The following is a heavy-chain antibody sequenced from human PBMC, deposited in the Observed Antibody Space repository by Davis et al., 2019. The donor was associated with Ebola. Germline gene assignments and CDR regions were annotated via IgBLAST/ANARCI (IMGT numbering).Heavy chain of an antibody. CDR2: IKEDGSER. Sequence: GESLKISCAASGFTFSSYWMTWVRQAPGKGLEWVANIKEDGSERYYVDSVKGRFTISRDNAKNSLYLQMNSLGAKDTAIYYCGGGGFIAYWGQGVLVTVSS. V-gene: IGHV3-7*03. CDR1: GFTFSSYW. CDR3: GGGGFIAY. J-gene: IGHJ4*02. D-gene: IGHD3-16*02.